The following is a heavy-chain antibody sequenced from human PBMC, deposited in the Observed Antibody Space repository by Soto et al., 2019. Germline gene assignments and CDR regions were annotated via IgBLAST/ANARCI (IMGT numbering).Heavy chain of an antibody. CDR3: ASSVRATSPPTDY. CDR2: IYYSGST. Sequence: QLQLQESGPGLVKPSETLSLTCTVSGGSISSSSYYWGWIRQPPGKGLEWIGSIYYSGSTYYNPSLKSRVPIPVDTSKNQFSLKLSSETAAGPAVYYLASSVRATSPPTDYLGQGTLVTGSS. J-gene: IGHJ4*02. CDR1: GGSISSSSYY. V-gene: IGHV4-39*01.